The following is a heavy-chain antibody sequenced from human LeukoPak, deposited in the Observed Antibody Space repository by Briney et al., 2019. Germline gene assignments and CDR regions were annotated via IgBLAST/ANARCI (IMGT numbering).Heavy chain of an antibody. CDR1: GFTFTAYT. V-gene: IGHV3-48*01. CDR2: IDHGGSVT. Sequence: PGGSLRLSCSASGFTFTAYTMNWVRQAPGKGPEWVSYIDHGGSVTHYADSVKGRFTISRDNAENSLYLQMNSLRVEDTAVYYCTRDLEYWSQGVQVTVSS. CDR3: TRDLEY. J-gene: IGHJ4*02.